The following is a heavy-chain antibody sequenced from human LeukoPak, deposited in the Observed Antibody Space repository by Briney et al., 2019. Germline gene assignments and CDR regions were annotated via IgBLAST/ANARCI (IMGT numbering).Heavy chain of an antibody. CDR1: GYTFTSYD. Sequence: ASVKVSCKASGYTFTSYDINWVRQATGQGLEWMGWMNPNSGNTGYAQKFQGRVTMTRNTSISTAYMELSSLRSEDTAVYYCAREVITFGGVIVMSSDYWGQGTLVTVSS. CDR2: MNPNSGNT. J-gene: IGHJ4*02. V-gene: IGHV1-8*01. CDR3: AREVITFGGVIVMSSDY. D-gene: IGHD3-16*02.